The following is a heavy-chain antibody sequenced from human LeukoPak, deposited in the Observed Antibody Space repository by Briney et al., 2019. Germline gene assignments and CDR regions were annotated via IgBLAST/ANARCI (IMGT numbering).Heavy chain of an antibody. Sequence: PGGSLRLSCAASGFTVSTNYMSWVRQAPGKGLEWVSVIYSGGSTYYADSVKGRFTISRDNSKNTLYLQMNSLRAEDTAVYYCARDQGGWGGGALDIWGQGTMVTVSS. D-gene: IGHD3-16*01. CDR3: ARDQGGWGGGALDI. J-gene: IGHJ3*02. CDR1: GFTVSTNY. V-gene: IGHV3-53*01. CDR2: IYSGGST.